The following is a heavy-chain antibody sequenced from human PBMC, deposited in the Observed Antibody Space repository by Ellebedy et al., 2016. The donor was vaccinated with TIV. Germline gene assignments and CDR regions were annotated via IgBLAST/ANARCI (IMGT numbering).Heavy chain of an antibody. CDR2: ISAYNGNT. V-gene: IGHV1-18*01. Sequence: ASVKVSCKASGYTFTSYGISWVRQAPGQGLEWMGWISAYNGNTNYAQKLQGRVTITTDTSTSTAYMELRSLRSDDTAVYYCARDYYDRRKGYYYYGMDVWGQGTTVTVSS. CDR3: ARDYYDRRKGYYYYGMDV. CDR1: GYTFTSYG. J-gene: IGHJ6*02. D-gene: IGHD3-22*01.